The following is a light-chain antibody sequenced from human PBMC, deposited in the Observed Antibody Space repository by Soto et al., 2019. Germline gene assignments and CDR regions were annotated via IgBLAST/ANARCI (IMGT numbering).Light chain of an antibody. J-gene: IGKJ4*01. CDR2: GAS. CDR1: QSVRSNY. CDR3: QQYASSPLT. Sequence: EIVLTQSPGTLSLSSGERATLSCRASQSVRSNYLAWYQQKPGQAPRLLIYGASSRANGIPDRFGGSGSGTDFTLTISRMEPEDLAVYYCQQYASSPLTFGGRTKVEIK. V-gene: IGKV3-20*01.